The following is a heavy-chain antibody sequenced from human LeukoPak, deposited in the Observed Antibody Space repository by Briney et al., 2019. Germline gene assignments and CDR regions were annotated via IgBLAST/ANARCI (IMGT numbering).Heavy chain of an antibody. D-gene: IGHD2-15*01. CDR3: ARHPCIGGSCPNPFDP. CDR1: GGSISSYY. CDR2: IYCSGST. J-gene: IGHJ5*02. Sequence: SETLSLTCTVSGGSISSYYWSWLRQPPGKGLEWIGYIYCSGSTSYNPSFKSRVTVSVDTSKNQFSLKLSSVTAADTAVYSCARHPCIGGSCPNPFDPWGQGTLVTVSS. V-gene: IGHV4-59*08.